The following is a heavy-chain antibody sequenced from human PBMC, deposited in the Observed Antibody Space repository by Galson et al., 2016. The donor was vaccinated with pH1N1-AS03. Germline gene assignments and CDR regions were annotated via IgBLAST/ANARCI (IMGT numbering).Heavy chain of an antibody. CDR2: IQTTGNT. D-gene: IGHD3-16*01. V-gene: IGHV4-4*09. J-gene: IGHJ2*01. CDR1: GDSTFDYY. Sequence: ETLSLTCTVSGDSTFDYYWNWIRQPPGKGLEWIGYIQTTGNTKYNPSLKSRVTMSIDTSKNQFSLHLMSVTAADTALYYCARDPPLGIGWYFDLWGRGTLVTVSS. CDR3: ARDPPLGIGWYFDL.